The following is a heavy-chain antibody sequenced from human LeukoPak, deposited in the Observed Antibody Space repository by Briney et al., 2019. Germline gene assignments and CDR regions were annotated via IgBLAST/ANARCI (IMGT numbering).Heavy chain of an antibody. CDR1: GFTFSSYA. CDR3: AKEWVVGATMDYYYYMDV. D-gene: IGHD1-26*01. CDR2: ISGSGGST. V-gene: IGHV3-23*01. Sequence: PGGSLRLSCAASGFTFSSYAMSWVRQAPGKGLECVSAISGSGGSTYYADSVKGRFTISRDNSKNTLYLQMNSLRAEDTAVYYCAKEWVVGATMDYYYYMDVWGKGTTVTVSS. J-gene: IGHJ6*03.